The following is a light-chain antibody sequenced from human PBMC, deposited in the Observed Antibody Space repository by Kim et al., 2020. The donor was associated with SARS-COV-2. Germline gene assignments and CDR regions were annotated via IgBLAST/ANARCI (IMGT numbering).Light chain of an antibody. V-gene: IGKV1-6*01. CDR1: QGIRTD. Sequence: ASVGETVSITCRASQGIRTDLGWYQQQPGKAPKFLIYAASKLQSGVPLRFSGSGGGTDFTLTINNLQPEDSATYYCLHDYNYPLTFGGGTKVDIK. CDR3: LHDYNYPLT. J-gene: IGKJ4*01. CDR2: AAS.